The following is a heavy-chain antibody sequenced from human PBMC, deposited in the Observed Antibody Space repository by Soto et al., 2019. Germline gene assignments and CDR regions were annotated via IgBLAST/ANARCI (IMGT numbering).Heavy chain of an antibody. CDR2: ISYDGSNK. Sequence: GESLKISCAASGFTFSSYAMHWVRQAPGKGLEWVAVISYDGSNKYYADSVKGRFTISRDNSKNTLYLQMNSLRAEDTAVYYCARDSLDCTNGVCYPDYWGQGTLVTVSS. CDR3: ARDSLDCTNGVCYPDY. D-gene: IGHD2-8*01. CDR1: GFTFSSYA. V-gene: IGHV3-30-3*01. J-gene: IGHJ4*02.